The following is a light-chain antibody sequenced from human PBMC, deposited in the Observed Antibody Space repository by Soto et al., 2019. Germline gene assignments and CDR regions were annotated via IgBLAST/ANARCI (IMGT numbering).Light chain of an antibody. Sequence: QSVLTQPASVSGSPGQSITISCTGTSSDVGGYNYVSWYQQQSGKAPKLIIHEVSNRPSGVSNRFSGSKSGNTASLTISGLQAEDEADYYCSSYAGSSNVFGTGTKVTVL. V-gene: IGLV2-14*01. CDR1: SSDVGGYNY. CDR3: SSYAGSSNV. J-gene: IGLJ1*01. CDR2: EVS.